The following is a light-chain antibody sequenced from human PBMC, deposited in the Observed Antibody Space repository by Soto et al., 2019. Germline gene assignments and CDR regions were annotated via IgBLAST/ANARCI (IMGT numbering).Light chain of an antibody. Sequence: SVRAQPPSASGSPGQSVTISCTGTSGDVGGYNYVSWYQQHPGKAPKLMIYEVTKRPSGVPDRFSASKSGNTASLTVSGLQAEDEADYYCSSYGGNNIYVFGSGTKVTVL. V-gene: IGLV2-8*01. CDR1: SGDVGGYNY. J-gene: IGLJ1*01. CDR2: EVT. CDR3: SSYGGNNIYV.